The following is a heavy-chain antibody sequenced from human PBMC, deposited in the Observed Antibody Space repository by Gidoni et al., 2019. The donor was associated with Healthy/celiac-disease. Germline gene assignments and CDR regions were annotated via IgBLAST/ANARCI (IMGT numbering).Heavy chain of an antibody. Sequence: QVQLQESGPGLVKPSQTLSLNCTVSGGSISSGGYYWSWIRQHPGKGLEGIGYIDYGGSTYYTPSLKSLVTISVDTAKNQFSLNLSSVTAADTAVYYCARDPLDSGSWGRAYAFDIWGQGTMVTVSS. CDR1: GGSISSGGYY. D-gene: IGHD1-26*01. CDR3: ARDPLDSGSWGRAYAFDI. J-gene: IGHJ3*02. V-gene: IGHV4-31*01. CDR2: IDYGGST.